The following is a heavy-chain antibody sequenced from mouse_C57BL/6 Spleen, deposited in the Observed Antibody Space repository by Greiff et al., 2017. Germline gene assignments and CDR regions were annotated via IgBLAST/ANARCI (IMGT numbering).Heavy chain of an antibody. Sequence: VQGVESGAELVRPGASVKLSCKASGYTFTDYYINWVKQRPGQGLEWIARIYPGSGNTYYNEKFKGKATLTAENSSSTAYMQLSSLTSEDSAVYFCAREAAQATYYDAMDYWGQGTSVTVSS. CDR1: GYTFTDYY. CDR2: IYPGSGNT. J-gene: IGHJ4*01. CDR3: AREAAQATYYDAMDY. D-gene: IGHD3-2*02. V-gene: IGHV1-76*01.